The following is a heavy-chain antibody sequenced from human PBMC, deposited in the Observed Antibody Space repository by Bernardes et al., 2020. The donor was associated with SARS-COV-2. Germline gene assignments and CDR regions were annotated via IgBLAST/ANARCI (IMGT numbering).Heavy chain of an antibody. J-gene: IGHJ4*02. CDR3: AKVSTYGDYYDY. CDR1: GFTFSSYA. CDR2: ISGSGGST. V-gene: IGHV3-23*01. Sequence: GSLRLSCAASGFTFSSYAMSWVRQAPGKGLEWVSAISGSGGSTYYADSVKGRFTISRDNSKNTLYLQMNSLRAEDTAVYYCAKVSTYGDYYDYWGQGTLVTVSS. D-gene: IGHD4-17*01.